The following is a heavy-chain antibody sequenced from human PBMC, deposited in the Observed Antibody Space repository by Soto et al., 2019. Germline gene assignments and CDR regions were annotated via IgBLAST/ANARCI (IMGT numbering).Heavy chain of an antibody. J-gene: IGHJ5*02. Sequence: QITLKESGPTLVKPTQTLTLTCTFSGFSLTTSGVGVGWIRQSPGKALEWLALIYWNDDQWYSPSLKSRLTITKDTSKHQVVLKMTNMDPVDTATYFCARSRRITMIGVVSWFDPWGQGTLVTVSS. CDR2: IYWNDDQ. CDR1: GFSLTTSGVG. CDR3: ARSRRITMIGVVSWFDP. D-gene: IGHD3-3*01. V-gene: IGHV2-5*01.